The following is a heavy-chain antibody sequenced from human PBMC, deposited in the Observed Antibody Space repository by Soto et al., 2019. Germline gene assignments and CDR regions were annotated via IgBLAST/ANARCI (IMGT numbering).Heavy chain of an antibody. V-gene: IGHV3-66*01. CDR1: GFTASSNY. CDR2: IYSGDSA. Sequence: EVQLEESGGGLVQPGGSLRLSCAASGFTASSNYMTWVRQAPGKGLEWVSIIYSGDSAYYADSVKGRFTISRDNSKNRLYLEMHSLRAEDTAVYYCVRDRPNYHHSYMDVWGRGTTVTVSS. J-gene: IGHJ6*03. CDR3: VRDRPNYHHSYMDV.